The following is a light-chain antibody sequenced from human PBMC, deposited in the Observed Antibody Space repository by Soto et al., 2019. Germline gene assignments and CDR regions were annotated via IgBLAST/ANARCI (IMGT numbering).Light chain of an antibody. CDR3: SSYTTSSTRV. CDR1: SSDIGIYKY. V-gene: IGLV2-14*01. Sequence: QSVLTQPASVSGSPGQSIAISCTGSSSDIGIYKYVSWYQQHPGKVPKLIIYEVTNRPSGVSNRFSGSKSGNTASLTISGLQAEDEADYSCSSYTTSSTRVFGPGTKATVL. CDR2: EVT. J-gene: IGLJ1*01.